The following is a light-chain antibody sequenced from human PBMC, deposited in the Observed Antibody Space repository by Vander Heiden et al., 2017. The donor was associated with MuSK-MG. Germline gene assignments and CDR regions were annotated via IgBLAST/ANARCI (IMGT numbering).Light chain of an antibody. CDR1: SSDVGSYNL. J-gene: IGLJ2*01. CDR2: EVS. V-gene: IGLV2-23*02. CDR3: CSYAGSSTFEV. Sequence: QSALTQPASVSGSPGQSITISCTGTSSDVGSYNLVSWYQHHPGKAPKLMIYEVSKRPSGVSNRFSGSKSGNTASLTISGLQADDEADYYCCSYAGSSTFEVFGGGTKLTVL.